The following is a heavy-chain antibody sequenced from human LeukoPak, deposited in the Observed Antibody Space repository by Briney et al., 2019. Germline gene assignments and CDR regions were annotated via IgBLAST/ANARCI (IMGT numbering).Heavy chain of an antibody. J-gene: IGHJ4*02. CDR3: ARTKSRKYYYGSGSYYNPLDY. CDR1: GGSFSGYY. Sequence: KSSETLSLTCAVYGGSFSGYYWSWIRQPPGKGLEWIGEINHSGSTNYNPSLKSRVTISVDTSKNQFSLKLGSVTAADTAVYYCARTKSRKYYYGSGSYYNPLDYWGQGTLVTVSS. CDR2: INHSGST. D-gene: IGHD3-10*01. V-gene: IGHV4-34*01.